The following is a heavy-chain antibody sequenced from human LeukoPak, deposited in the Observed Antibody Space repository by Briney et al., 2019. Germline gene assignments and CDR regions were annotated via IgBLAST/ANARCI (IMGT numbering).Heavy chain of an antibody. Sequence: GGSLRLSCVASGFAFSSYWMSWVRQAPGKGLEWVANIKQDGGEKYYVDSVKGRFTISRENAKNSLFLQMNSLRVEDTAVYYCARLGGSYYTYWGQGTLVTVSS. CDR3: ARLGGSYYTY. CDR2: IKQDGGEK. D-gene: IGHD1-26*01. V-gene: IGHV3-7*01. CDR1: GFAFSSYW. J-gene: IGHJ4*02.